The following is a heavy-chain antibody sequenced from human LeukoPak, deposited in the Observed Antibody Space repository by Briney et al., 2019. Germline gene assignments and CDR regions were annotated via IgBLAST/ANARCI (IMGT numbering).Heavy chain of an antibody. CDR3: AKDENTMVRGVSPDAFDI. D-gene: IGHD3-10*01. CDR1: GFTFSSYS. CDR2: ISETSSFM. V-gene: IGHV3-48*01. J-gene: IGHJ3*02. Sequence: GGSLRLSCAASGFTFSSYSMNWVRQAPGKGLEWISYISETSSFMYYADSVKGRFTISRDNAKNSLYLQMSSLRAEDTAVYYCAKDENTMVRGVSPDAFDIWGQGTMVTVSS.